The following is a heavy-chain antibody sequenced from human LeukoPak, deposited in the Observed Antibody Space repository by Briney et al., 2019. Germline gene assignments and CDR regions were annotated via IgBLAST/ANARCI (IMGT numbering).Heavy chain of an antibody. J-gene: IGHJ5*02. D-gene: IGHD3-22*01. CDR3: ARDSYDSSGFYPGSRWFDP. CDR2: IFPGDSDA. CDR1: GYSFTSYW. Sequence: GESLKISCKGSGYSFTSYWSGCGRQMPRNPLEWMGIIFPGDSDATYSPSFEGQVTISADKSISTAYLQWRSLKVSDTAMYYCARDSYDSSGFYPGSRWFDPWGQGTLVTVSS. V-gene: IGHV5-51*01.